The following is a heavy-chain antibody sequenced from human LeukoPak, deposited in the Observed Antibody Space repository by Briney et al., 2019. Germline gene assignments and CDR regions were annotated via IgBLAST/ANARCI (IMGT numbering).Heavy chain of an antibody. CDR1: GGSMRSSDW. Sequence: SETLSLTCAVSGGSMRSSDWWSWVRQPPGKGLEWIGEIYHDGSTNYNPSLKSRVTISIDESSDLFSLKLRSVTTADTAVYYCVRRSRFFGDFLTYYAMDVWGQGTTVTVSS. CDR3: VRRSRFFGDFLTYYAMDV. D-gene: IGHD3-10*01. J-gene: IGHJ6*02. CDR2: IYHDGST. V-gene: IGHV4-4*02.